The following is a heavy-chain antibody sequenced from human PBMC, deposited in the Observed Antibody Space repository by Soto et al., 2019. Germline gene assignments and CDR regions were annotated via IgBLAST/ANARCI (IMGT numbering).Heavy chain of an antibody. V-gene: IGHV3-23*01. D-gene: IGHD6-13*01. CDR3: AKAPNSGSSWWVFDY. CDR1: GFTFSSYA. J-gene: IGHJ4*02. CDR2: ISGSGGST. Sequence: GGSLRLSCAASGFTFSSYAMSWVRQAPGKGLEWVSAISGSGGSTYYADSVKGRFTISRDNSKNTLYLQMNSLRAEDTAVYYCAKAPNSGSSWWVFDYWGQGTLVTVSS.